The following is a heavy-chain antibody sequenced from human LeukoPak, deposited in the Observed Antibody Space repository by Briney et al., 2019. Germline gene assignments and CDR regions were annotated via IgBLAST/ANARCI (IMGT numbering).Heavy chain of an antibody. CDR2: INHSGST. CDR1: GGSFSGYY. Sequence: PSETLSLTCAVYGGSFSGYYWSWIRQSPGKGLEWIGEINHSGSTNYNPSLKSRVTISVDTSKNQFSLKLSSVTAADTAVYYCARNGLLTGKNFDYWGQGTLVTVSS. CDR3: ARNGLLTGKNFDY. D-gene: IGHD3-9*01. V-gene: IGHV4-34*01. J-gene: IGHJ4*02.